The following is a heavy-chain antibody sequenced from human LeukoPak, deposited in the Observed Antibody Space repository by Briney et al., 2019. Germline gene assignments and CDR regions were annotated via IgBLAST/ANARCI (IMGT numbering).Heavy chain of an antibody. CDR2: ISYDGSNK. Sequence: PGGSLRLSCAASGFTFSSYAMHWVRQAPGKGLEWVAVISYDGSNKYYADSVKGRFTISRDNSKNTLYLQMNSLRAEDTAVYYCARDNSKSQWSFDYWGREPWSPSPQ. CDR1: GFTFSSYA. CDR3: ARDNSKSQWSFDY. J-gene: IGHJ4*02. D-gene: IGHD4-23*01. V-gene: IGHV3-30*04.